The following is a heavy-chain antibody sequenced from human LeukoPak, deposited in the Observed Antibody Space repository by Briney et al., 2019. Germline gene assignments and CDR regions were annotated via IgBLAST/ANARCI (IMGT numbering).Heavy chain of an antibody. CDR3: ARDLGTWIQLFYFDY. V-gene: IGHV3-23*01. CDR1: GFTFSSYA. J-gene: IGHJ4*02. Sequence: PGGSLRLSCAASGFTFSSYAMSWVRQAPGKGLEWVSAISGSGGSTYYADSVKGRFTISRDNSKNTLYLQMNSLRAEDTAVYYCARDLGTWIQLFYFDYWGQGTLVTVSS. D-gene: IGHD5-18*01. CDR2: ISGSGGST.